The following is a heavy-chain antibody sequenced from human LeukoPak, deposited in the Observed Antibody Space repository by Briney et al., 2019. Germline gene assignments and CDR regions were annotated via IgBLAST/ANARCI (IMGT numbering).Heavy chain of an antibody. V-gene: IGHV3-23*01. CDR3: AKDLFIWFGGSFFDY. CDR2: ISGSGST. J-gene: IGHJ4*02. CDR1: GFTFSSYS. Sequence: PGGSLRLSCAASGFTFSSYSMNWVRQAPGKGLEWVSAISGSGSTYYADSVKGRFTISRDNSKNTLYLQMNSLRAEDTAVYYCAKDLFIWFGGSFFDYWGQGTLVTVSS. D-gene: IGHD3-10*01.